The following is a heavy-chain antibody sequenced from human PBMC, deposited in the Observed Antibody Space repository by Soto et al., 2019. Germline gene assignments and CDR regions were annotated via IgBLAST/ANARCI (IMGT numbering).Heavy chain of an antibody. J-gene: IGHJ6*03. CDR3: SRWFGELLPDFYYYYMDV. Sequence: AGGSLRLSCAASGFTFSGSAMHWVRQASGKGLEWVGRIRSKANSYATAYAASVKGRFTISRDDSKNTAYLQMNSLKTEDTAVYYCSRWFGELLPDFYYYYMDVWGKGTTVTVSS. CDR2: IRSKANSYAT. D-gene: IGHD3-10*01. CDR1: GFTFSGSA. V-gene: IGHV3-73*01.